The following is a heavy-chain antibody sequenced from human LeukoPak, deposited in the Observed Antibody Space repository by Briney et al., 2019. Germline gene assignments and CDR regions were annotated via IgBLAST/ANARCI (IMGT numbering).Heavy chain of an antibody. V-gene: IGHV4-39*01. J-gene: IGHJ5*02. CDR2: VYYSGAT. D-gene: IGHD3-16*01. CDR1: GGSISSTTYY. CDR3: ARHWWSDSGENWFDP. Sequence: SGTLSLTCTVSGGSISSTTYYWGWIRQSPGKGLEWIGSVYYSGATYYNPSLKSRVTISVDTSENHFSLKLSSVTAADSAVYYCARHWWSDSGENWFDPWGQGTLVTVSS.